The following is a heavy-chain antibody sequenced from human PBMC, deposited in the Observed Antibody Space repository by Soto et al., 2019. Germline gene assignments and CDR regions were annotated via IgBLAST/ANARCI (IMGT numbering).Heavy chain of an antibody. J-gene: IGHJ6*02. Sequence: PSETLSLTCTVSGGSLTSYYWAWIRQPPGKGLEWIGYIYYSGSASYNPSLKSRVIMLVDTSKNQFSLKLSSVTAADTAVYYCAREDKLLWFGESYYGMDVWGQGTTVTVSS. V-gene: IGHV4-59*12. CDR1: GGSLTSYY. CDR2: IYYSGSA. CDR3: AREDKLLWFGESYYGMDV. D-gene: IGHD3-10*01.